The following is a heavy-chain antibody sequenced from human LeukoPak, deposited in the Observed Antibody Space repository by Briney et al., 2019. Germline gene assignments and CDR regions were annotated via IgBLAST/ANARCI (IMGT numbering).Heavy chain of an antibody. D-gene: IGHD5-18*01. Sequence: GGSLRLSCAASGFTFSSYGMHWVRQAPGKGLEWVAVISYDGSNKYYADSVKGRFTISRDNSKNTLYLQMNSLRAEDTAVYYCAKAYSYGYDAFDIWGQGTMVTVSS. CDR3: AKAYSYGYDAFDI. J-gene: IGHJ3*02. V-gene: IGHV3-30*18. CDR2: ISYDGSNK. CDR1: GFTFSSYG.